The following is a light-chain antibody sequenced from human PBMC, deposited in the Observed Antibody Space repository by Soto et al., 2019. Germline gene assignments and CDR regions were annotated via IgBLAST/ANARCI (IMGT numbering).Light chain of an antibody. V-gene: IGKV1-5*03. J-gene: IGKJ4*01. Sequence: DIQMTQSPSTLSASVGDRVTITCRASQSISSWLAWYQQKPGKAPKLLIYKASNLESGVPSRFSARGSGTEFTLTISSLQPGDFATYYCQQSYSSPLTFGGGTKVDIK. CDR3: QQSYSSPLT. CDR2: KAS. CDR1: QSISSW.